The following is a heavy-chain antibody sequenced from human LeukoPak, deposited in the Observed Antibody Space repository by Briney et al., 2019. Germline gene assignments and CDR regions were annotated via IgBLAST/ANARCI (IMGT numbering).Heavy chain of an antibody. D-gene: IGHD5-12*01. J-gene: IGHJ4*02. Sequence: SETLSLTCAVYGGSFSGYFWSWIRQPPGKGLEWIGEINHSGSTNYNPSLKSRVTVSVDTSKNQFSLKLSSVTAADTAVYYCARHGSEWLRSYFDYWGQGTLVTVSS. CDR1: GGSFSGYF. CDR2: INHSGST. CDR3: ARHGSEWLRSYFDY. V-gene: IGHV4-34*01.